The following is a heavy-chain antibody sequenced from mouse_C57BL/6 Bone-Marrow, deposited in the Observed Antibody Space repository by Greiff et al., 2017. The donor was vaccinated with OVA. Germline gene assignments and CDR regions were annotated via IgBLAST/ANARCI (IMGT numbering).Heavy chain of an antibody. CDR2: INPSGGYT. D-gene: IGHD1-1*01. J-gene: IGHJ4*01. V-gene: IGHV1-7*01. CDR1: GYTFTSYW. CDR3: ARALLLRYAMDY. Sequence: QVQLKESGADLAKPGASVTLSCTASGYTFTSYWMHWVKQRPGQGLEWIGYINPSGGYTKYTQKFKDKATLTADKSSSTAYMQLSSLTYEDSAVYYCARALLLRYAMDYWGQGTSGTVSS.